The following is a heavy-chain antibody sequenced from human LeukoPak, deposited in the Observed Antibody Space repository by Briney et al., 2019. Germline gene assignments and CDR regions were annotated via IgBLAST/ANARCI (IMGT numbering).Heavy chain of an antibody. CDR2: ISSSSSYI. CDR1: GFTFSSYS. Sequence: PGGSLRLSCPASGFTFSSYSMNWVRQAPGKGLEWVSSISSSSSYIYYADSVKGRFTISRDNAKNSLYLQMNSLRAEDTAVYYCARSYYDSSGYWCYWGQGTLVTVSS. J-gene: IGHJ4*02. D-gene: IGHD3-22*01. V-gene: IGHV3-21*01. CDR3: ARSYYDSSGYWCY.